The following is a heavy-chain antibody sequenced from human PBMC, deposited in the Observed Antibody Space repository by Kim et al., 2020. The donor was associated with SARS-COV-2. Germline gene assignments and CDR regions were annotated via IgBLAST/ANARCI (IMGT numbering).Heavy chain of an antibody. J-gene: IGHJ3*02. Sequence: SETLSLTCAVSGGSISSSNWWSWVRQPPGKGLEWIGEIYHSGSTNYNPSLKSRVTISVDKSKNQFSLKLSSVTAADTAAYYCARDQQLGMPGAFDIWGQGTMVTVSS. CDR3: ARDQQLGMPGAFDI. D-gene: IGHD6-13*01. CDR2: IYHSGST. CDR1: GGSISSSNW. V-gene: IGHV4-4*02.